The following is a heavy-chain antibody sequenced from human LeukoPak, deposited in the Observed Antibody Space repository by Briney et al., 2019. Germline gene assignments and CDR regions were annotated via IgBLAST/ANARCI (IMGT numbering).Heavy chain of an antibody. Sequence: PGGSLRLSCVASGFTFSNAWMSWVREAPRKGLEWVGRIKSRADGETTDFAAPVKGRFTISRDDSKTTLYLQMHSLKTEDTAVYYCTTDLGITMIRGVIVSWGQGTLVTVSS. CDR3: TTDLGITMIRGVIVS. V-gene: IGHV3-15*01. D-gene: IGHD3-10*01. CDR1: GFTFSNAW. J-gene: IGHJ4*02. CDR2: IKSRADGETT.